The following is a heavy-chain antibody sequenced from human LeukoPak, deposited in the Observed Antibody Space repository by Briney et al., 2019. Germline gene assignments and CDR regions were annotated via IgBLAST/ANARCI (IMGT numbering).Heavy chain of an antibody. CDR3: ARDGVAPGLYFDF. CDR2: ISAGGDFV. V-gene: IGHV3-21*01. J-gene: IGHJ4*02. D-gene: IGHD6-13*01. Sequence: GGSLRLSCAASGFPFSTHSLNWVRQAPGKGLEWVSSISAGGDFVYYGDSVKGRFTMSRDNAKNSLHLQMDSLTAEDTGVYYCARDGVAPGLYFDFWGQGTLVPVSP. CDR1: GFPFSTHS.